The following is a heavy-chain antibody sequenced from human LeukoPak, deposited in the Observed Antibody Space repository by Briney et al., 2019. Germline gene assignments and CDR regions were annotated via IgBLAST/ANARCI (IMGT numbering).Heavy chain of an antibody. V-gene: IGHV4-30-4*08. D-gene: IGHD3-22*01. CDR3: AREYYYDSSGYYFDY. Sequence: SETLSLTCTVSGGSISSGDYYWSWIRQPPGKGLEWIGYIYYSGSTYYNPSLKSRVTISVGTSKNQFSLKLSSVTAADTAVYYCAREYYYDSSGYYFDYWGQGTLVTVSS. CDR2: IYYSGST. CDR1: GGSISSGDYY. J-gene: IGHJ4*02.